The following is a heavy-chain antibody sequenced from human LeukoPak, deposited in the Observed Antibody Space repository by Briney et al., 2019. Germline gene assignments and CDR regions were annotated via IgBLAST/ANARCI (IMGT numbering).Heavy chain of an antibody. V-gene: IGHV4-61*01. CDR2: IYYSGST. D-gene: IGHD3-22*01. J-gene: IGHJ6*02. Sequence: PSETLSLTCTVSGGSVSSGSYYWSWIRQPPGKGLEWIGYIYYSGSTNYNPSLKSRVTISVDTSKNQFSLKLSSVTAADTAVYYCARDVEASYSSGYYYYYGMDVWGQGTTVTVSS. CDR1: GGSVSSGSYY. CDR3: ARDVEASYSSGYYYYYGMDV.